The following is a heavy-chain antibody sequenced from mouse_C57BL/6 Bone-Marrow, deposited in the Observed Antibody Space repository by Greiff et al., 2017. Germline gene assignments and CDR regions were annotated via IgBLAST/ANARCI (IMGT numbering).Heavy chain of an antibody. V-gene: IGHV1-64*01. Sequence: VKLQQPGAELVKPGASVKLSCKASGYTFTSYWMHWVKQRPGQGLEWIGMIHPNSGSTNYNEKFKSKATLTVDKSSSTAYMQLSSLTSEDSAVYYCASRLRQYYFDYWGQGTTLTVSS. D-gene: IGHD3-2*02. J-gene: IGHJ2*01. CDR2: IHPNSGST. CDR1: GYTFTSYW. CDR3: ASRLRQYYFDY.